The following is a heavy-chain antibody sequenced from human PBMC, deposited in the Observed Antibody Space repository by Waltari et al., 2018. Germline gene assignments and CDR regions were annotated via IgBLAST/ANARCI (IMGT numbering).Heavy chain of an antibody. CDR3: GRIAFGDDGGYFQH. J-gene: IGHJ1*01. CDR2: MQYRGST. Sequence: QLQLQESAPGQVKPSEPLSLTCTVSGGSFSTTYNWGWIRQPPGKGLEWMGNMQYRGSTFYNPSLKSRVTISLDTSKNQFSLRLSSVGAADTAVYFCGRIAFGDDGGYFQHWGQGTLVTVSS. V-gene: IGHV4-39*01. D-gene: IGHD4-17*01. CDR1: GGSFSTTYN.